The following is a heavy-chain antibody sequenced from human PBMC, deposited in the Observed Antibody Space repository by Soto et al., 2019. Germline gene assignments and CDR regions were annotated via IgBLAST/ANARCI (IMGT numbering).Heavy chain of an antibody. V-gene: IGHV4-4*07. Sequence: PSETLSLTCTVSGASISGFYWSWIRKSAGKGLEWIGRIYATETTDYNPSLKSRVMMSVDTSKKQFSLKLRSVTAADTAVYYCVRDGTKTLRAWFDPWGQGLSVTVSS. D-gene: IGHD1-1*01. CDR1: GASISGFY. J-gene: IGHJ5*02. CDR3: VRDGTKTLRAWFDP. CDR2: IYATETT.